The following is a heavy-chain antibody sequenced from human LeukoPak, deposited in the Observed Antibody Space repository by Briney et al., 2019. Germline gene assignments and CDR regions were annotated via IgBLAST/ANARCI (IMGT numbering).Heavy chain of an antibody. CDR1: GGTFSSYA. Sequence: SVKVSCKASGGTFSSYAISWVRQAPGQGLEWMGGIIPIFGTANYAQKFQGRVTMTRDTSTSTVYMELSSLRSEDTAVYYCARGRGSYTGGGDYWGQGTLVTVSS. CDR2: IIPIFGTA. V-gene: IGHV1-69*05. CDR3: ARGRGSYTGGGDY. D-gene: IGHD3-16*01. J-gene: IGHJ4*02.